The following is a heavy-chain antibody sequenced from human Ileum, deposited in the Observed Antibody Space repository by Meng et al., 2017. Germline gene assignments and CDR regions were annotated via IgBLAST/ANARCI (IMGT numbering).Heavy chain of an antibody. CDR1: GGSFIAYY. Sequence: QWQLHQGGAGLLKPSETLSLPCTVYGGSFIAYYWIWIRQAPGRGLEWIGDFDYTGATNYNPSLKSRLSISLDTSKNQFSLSLSSVTAADTAIYYCARRRGYYTSGDSEWGQGTLVTVSS. CDR2: FDYTGAT. J-gene: IGHJ4*02. V-gene: IGHV4-34*01. CDR3: ARRRGYYTSGDSE. D-gene: IGHD3-10*01.